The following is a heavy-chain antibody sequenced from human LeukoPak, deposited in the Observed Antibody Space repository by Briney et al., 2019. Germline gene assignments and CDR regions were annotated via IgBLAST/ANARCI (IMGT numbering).Heavy chain of an antibody. CDR2: ISGSGGST. CDR1: GFTFSDYY. V-gene: IGHV3-23*01. J-gene: IGHJ4*02. D-gene: IGHD3-16*02. CDR3: AKDENYVWGSYRFYYFDY. Sequence: GGSLRLSCAASGFTFSDYYMSWVRQAPGKGLEWVSAISGSGGSTYYADSVKGRFTISRDNSKNTLYLQMNSLRAEDTAVYYCAKDENYVWGSYRFYYFDYWGQGTLVTVSS.